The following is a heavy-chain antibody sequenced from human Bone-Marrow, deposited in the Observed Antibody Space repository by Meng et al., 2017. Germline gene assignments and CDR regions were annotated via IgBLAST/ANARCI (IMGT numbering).Heavy chain of an antibody. CDR1: GDSISGYY. Sequence: SEILSLTCTVSGDSISGYYCTWIRQPPGKGLEWIGYIYYSGSTNYNPSLKSRVTISVDTSKNQFSLKLSSVTAADTAVYYCARDRYYYDFCVGYPGKWWYYYYGMDVWGQGTTVTVSS. J-gene: IGHJ6*02. V-gene: IGHV4-59*01. D-gene: IGHD3-3*01. CDR2: IYYSGST. CDR3: ARDRYYYDFCVGYPGKWWYYYYGMDV.